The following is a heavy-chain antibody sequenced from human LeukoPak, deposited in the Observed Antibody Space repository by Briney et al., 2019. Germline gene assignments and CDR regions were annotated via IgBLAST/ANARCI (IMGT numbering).Heavy chain of an antibody. J-gene: IGHJ5*02. V-gene: IGHV1-69*13. Sequence: SVKVSCKASGGTFSSYAISWVRQAPRQGLEWMGGIIPIFGTANYAQKFQGRVTITADESTSTAYMELSSLRSEDTAVYYCARVAAMVPYNWFDPWGQGTLVTVSS. CDR2: IIPIFGTA. CDR3: ARVAAMVPYNWFDP. D-gene: IGHD5-18*01. CDR1: GGTFSSYA.